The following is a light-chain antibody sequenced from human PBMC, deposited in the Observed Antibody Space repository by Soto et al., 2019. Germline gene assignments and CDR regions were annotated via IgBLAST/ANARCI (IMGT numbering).Light chain of an antibody. Sequence: DVVMTQSPLSLPVTLGQPASISCRSSQSLEYSDGNTYLNWFQQRPGQSPRRLIYKVSNRDSGVPDRFSGSGSVTHFTLKISRVEAEDVGVYYCMNGTHWTFGQGTKVEIK. CDR3: MNGTHWT. CDR2: KVS. V-gene: IGKV2-30*01. J-gene: IGKJ1*01. CDR1: QSLEYSDGNTY.